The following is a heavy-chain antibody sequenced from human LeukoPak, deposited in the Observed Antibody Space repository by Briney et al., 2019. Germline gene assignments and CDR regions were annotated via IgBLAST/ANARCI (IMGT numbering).Heavy chain of an antibody. V-gene: IGHV4-39*07. CDR2: INYSGAT. Sequence: PSETLSLTCTVSGASINNFNYYWGWVRQPPGKGLEWIGSINYSGATYYNPSLKSRVTISVDTSKNQFSLKLSSVTAADTAVYYCARGVTPYDAFDIWGQGTMVTVSS. J-gene: IGHJ3*02. D-gene: IGHD3-10*01. CDR1: GASINNFNYY. CDR3: ARGVTPYDAFDI.